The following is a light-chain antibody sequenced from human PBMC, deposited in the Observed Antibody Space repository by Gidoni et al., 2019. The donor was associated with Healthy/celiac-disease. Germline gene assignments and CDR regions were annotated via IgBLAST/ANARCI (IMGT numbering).Light chain of an antibody. V-gene: IGKV1-39*01. CDR3: QQSYSTPYT. CDR2: AAS. Sequence: DIQMTQSPSSLSASVGDRVTITCRASQSIISYLTWYQQKPGKAPKLLIYAASSLQSGVPSRFSGSGSGTDFTLTISSLQPEDFATYYCQQSYSTPYTFGQGTNTGDQT. CDR1: QSIISY. J-gene: IGKJ2*01.